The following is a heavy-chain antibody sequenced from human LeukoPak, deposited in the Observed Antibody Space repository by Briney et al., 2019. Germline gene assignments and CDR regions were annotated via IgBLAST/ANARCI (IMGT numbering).Heavy chain of an antibody. CDR1: GFTFSSYA. CDR2: ISGSGGST. V-gene: IGHV3-23*01. Sequence: GGSLRLSYAASGFTFSSYATSWVRQAPGKGLEWVSAISGSGGSTYYADSVKGRFTISRDNSKNTLYLQMNSLRAEDTAVYYCAKAPFRAEYYFDYWGQETLVTVSS. CDR3: AKAPFRAEYYFDY. J-gene: IGHJ4*02.